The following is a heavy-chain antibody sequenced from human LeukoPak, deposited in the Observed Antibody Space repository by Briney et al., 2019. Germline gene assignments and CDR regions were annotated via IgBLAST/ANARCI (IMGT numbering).Heavy chain of an antibody. Sequence: ASVKDSCKASGYTFTGYYMHWVRQAPGQGVEWMGWINPNRGGTNYAQKLQGRVTMTRETSISTVYMELSRVRSDDTYVYYRARGRTNWFDPWGQGTLVTVSS. V-gene: IGHV1-2*02. CDR3: ARGRTNWFDP. CDR1: GYTFTGYY. CDR2: INPNRGGT. J-gene: IGHJ5*02.